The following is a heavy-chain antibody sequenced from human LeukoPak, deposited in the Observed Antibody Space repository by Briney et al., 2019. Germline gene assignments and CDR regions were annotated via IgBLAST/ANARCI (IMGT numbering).Heavy chain of an antibody. J-gene: IGHJ6*03. D-gene: IGHD6-13*01. Sequence: GGSLRLSCAASGFAFSYYSKNWVRQAPGRGLEWVSCISSSSSLIFYSDSVRGRFTISRDNAKNLLYLHMNSLRVEDTALYYCAKVDRGDYSSSPVPYYNYYMNVWGKGTTVTVSS. CDR2: ISSSSSLI. V-gene: IGHV3-21*01. CDR3: AKVDRGDYSSSPVPYYNYYMNV. CDR1: GFAFSYYS.